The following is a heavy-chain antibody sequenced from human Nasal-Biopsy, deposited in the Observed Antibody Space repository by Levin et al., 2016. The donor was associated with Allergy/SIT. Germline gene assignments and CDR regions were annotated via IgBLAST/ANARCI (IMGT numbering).Heavy chain of an antibody. V-gene: IGHV3-30*19. CDR3: ARGIEVSGDYFDS. CDR1: GYTFTYQY. J-gene: IGHJ4*02. CDR2: ISFDGSNI. D-gene: IGHD3-22*01. Sequence: SCKTSGYTFTYQYLHWVRQAPDKGLEWVAVISFDGSNIYYAVSVEGRFTISRDNSNSTLYLQMDSLRPEDTAVYYCARGIEVSGDYFDSWGQGTLVTVSS.